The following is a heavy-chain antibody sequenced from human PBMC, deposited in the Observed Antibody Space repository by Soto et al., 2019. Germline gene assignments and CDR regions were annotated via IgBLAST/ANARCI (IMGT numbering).Heavy chain of an antibody. D-gene: IGHD3-3*01. J-gene: IGHJ6*02. CDR2: IKQDGSEK. V-gene: IGHV3-7*05. CDR1: GFTFNSYW. CDR3: ARDKYYDFWSGYYNNYYYGMDV. Sequence: GGSLRLSCAASGFTFNSYWMSWVRQAPGKGLEWVANIKQDGSEKYYVDSVKGRFTISRDNAKNSLYLQMNSLRAEDTAVYYCARDKYYDFWSGYYNNYYYGMDVWGQGTTVTVSS.